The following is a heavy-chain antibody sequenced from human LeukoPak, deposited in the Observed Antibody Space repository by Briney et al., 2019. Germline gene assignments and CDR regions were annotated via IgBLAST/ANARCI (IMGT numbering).Heavy chain of an antibody. J-gene: IGHJ4*02. CDR2: IYYRGST. V-gene: IGHV4-59*12. CDR3: ARFPWVGQWLAAFDY. CDR1: GVSISSYY. D-gene: IGHD6-19*01. Sequence: PSETLSLTCTVSGVSISSYYWSWIRQPPGKGLEWIGYIYYRGSTNYNPSLKSRVTISVDTSKNQFSLKLSSVTAADTAVYYCARFPWVGQWLAAFDYWGQGTLVTVSS.